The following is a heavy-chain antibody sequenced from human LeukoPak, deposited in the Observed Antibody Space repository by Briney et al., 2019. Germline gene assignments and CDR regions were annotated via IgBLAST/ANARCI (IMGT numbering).Heavy chain of an antibody. Sequence: GASVKVSCKASGGTFSSYAISWVRQAPGQGLEWMGGIIPIFGTANYAQKFQGRVTITADKSTSTAYMELRSLRYDDTAVYYCARSSEWDTTRNNWFDPWGQGTLVTVSS. CDR3: ARSSEWDTTRNNWFDP. CDR1: GGTFSSYA. CDR2: IIPIFGTA. D-gene: IGHD5-18*01. V-gene: IGHV1-69*06. J-gene: IGHJ5*02.